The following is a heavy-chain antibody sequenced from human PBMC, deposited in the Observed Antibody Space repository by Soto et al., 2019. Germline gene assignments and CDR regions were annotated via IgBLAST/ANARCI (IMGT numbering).Heavy chain of an antibody. CDR2: IYWDDDK. J-gene: IGHJ4*02. Sequence: QITLTESGPTLVKPTQSLTLTCTFSGFALSTDGAGVGWIRQPPGKALEWLALIYWDDDKSYNPSLQSRLTLTKDASSNRVVLTMANLDPVDTATYYCAPLYGSQNSYGFHFGSWGQGNLVTVSS. CDR3: APLYGSQNSYGFHFGS. V-gene: IGHV2-5*02. D-gene: IGHD3-10*01. CDR1: GFALSTDGAG.